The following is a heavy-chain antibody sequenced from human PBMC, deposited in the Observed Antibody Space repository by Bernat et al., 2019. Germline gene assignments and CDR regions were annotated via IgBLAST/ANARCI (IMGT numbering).Heavy chain of an antibody. CDR2: ISGSGGST. D-gene: IGHD6-13*01. CDR3: AYAPGYSSSWYSA. J-gene: IGHJ5*02. Sequence: EVQLLESGGGLVQPGGSLRLSCAASGFTFSSYAMSWVRQAPGKGLEWVSAISGSGGSTYYADSVKGRFTISRDNSKNTLYLQMNSLRAEDTAVYYCAYAPGYSSSWYSAWGQGTLVTVSS. V-gene: IGHV3-23*01. CDR1: GFTFSSYA.